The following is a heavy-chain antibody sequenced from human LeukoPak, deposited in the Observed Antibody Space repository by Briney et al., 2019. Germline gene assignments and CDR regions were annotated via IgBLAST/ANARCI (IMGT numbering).Heavy chain of an antibody. Sequence: GGSLRLSCVASGFTFSNYGMNWVRQAPGKGLEWVAVIWNDGSNKYYGDSVKGRFTISRDNSQNTLYLQMNSLRVEDTAVYYCAKDAQRGFDYSNSLESWGQGTLVTVSS. CDR2: IWNDGSNK. J-gene: IGHJ5*01. CDR1: GFTFSNYG. V-gene: IGHV3-33*06. D-gene: IGHD4-11*01. CDR3: AKDAQRGFDYSNSLES.